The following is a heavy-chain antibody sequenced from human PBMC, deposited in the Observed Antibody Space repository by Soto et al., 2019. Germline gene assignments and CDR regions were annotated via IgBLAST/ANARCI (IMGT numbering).Heavy chain of an antibody. CDR3: ARDQLGYSSSSPDYYYYGMDV. CDR2: IYHSGST. V-gene: IGHV4-4*02. CDR1: GGSISSSNW. D-gene: IGHD6-6*01. J-gene: IGHJ6*02. Sequence: SETLSLTSAVSGGSISSSNWWSWVRQPPGKGLEWIGEIYHSGSTNYNPSIKSRVTISVDKSKNQFSLKLSSVTAADTAVYYCARDQLGYSSSSPDYYYYGMDVWGQGTTVTVSS.